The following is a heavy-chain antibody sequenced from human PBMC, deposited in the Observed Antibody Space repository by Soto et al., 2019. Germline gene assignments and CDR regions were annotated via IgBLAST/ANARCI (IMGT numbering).Heavy chain of an antibody. V-gene: IGHV3-7*05. Sequence: GGTLRLSCAGSGFTFSTYWMNWVRQAPGKGLEWVAHINQDGREKYYLDSVKGRFNISRDNAKSSLYLQMNRLRAEDTAVYYCASASVDWRGGGCYSPLSFWGQRTLVTVSS. CDR1: GFTFSTYW. J-gene: IGHJ4*02. CDR2: INQDGREK. D-gene: IGHD2-15*01. CDR3: ASASVDWRGGGCYSPLSF.